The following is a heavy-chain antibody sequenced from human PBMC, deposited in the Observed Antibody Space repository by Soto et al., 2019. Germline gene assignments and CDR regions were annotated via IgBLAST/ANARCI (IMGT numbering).Heavy chain of an antibody. CDR2: SSYNGGT. CDR3: ARHRIEVVWRGFDF. Sequence: TLSLTCTVSADSSTISNSYWGWLRQPPGKGLQWIGSSSYNGGTFYNPSLKGRVAISVDTSKKQSSLQVTSVTAADTAVYYCARHRIEVVWRGFDFWGQGSPVTVSS. CDR1: ADSSTISNSY. V-gene: IGHV4-39*01. D-gene: IGHD1-1*01. J-gene: IGHJ4*02.